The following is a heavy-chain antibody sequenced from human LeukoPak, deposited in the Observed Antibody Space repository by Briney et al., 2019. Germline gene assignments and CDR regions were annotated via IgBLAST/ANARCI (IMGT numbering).Heavy chain of an antibody. Sequence: SETLSLTCTVSGGSTSSSSYHWGWIRQPPGKGLEWIGSIYYSGSTYYNPSLKSRATIPVDTSKNQFSLKLSSVTAADTAVYYCARLLSERVGALRDGGVYWGQGTLVTVSS. CDR2: IYYSGST. J-gene: IGHJ4*02. V-gene: IGHV4-39*01. CDR1: GGSTSSSSYH. D-gene: IGHD1-26*01. CDR3: ARLLSERVGALRDGGVY.